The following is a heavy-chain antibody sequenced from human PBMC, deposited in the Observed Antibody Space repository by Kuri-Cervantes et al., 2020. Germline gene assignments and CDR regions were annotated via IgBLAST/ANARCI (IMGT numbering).Heavy chain of an antibody. CDR1: GFTFSSYG. V-gene: IGHV3-33*01. CDR3: ARDQGRDNWNYHYYMDG. D-gene: IGHD1-20*01. Sequence: GESLKISCAASGFTFSSYGMHWVRQAPGKGLEWVAVIWYDGSNKYYADSVKCRFTISRDNSKNTLYLQMNSLRAEDTAVYYCARDQGRDNWNYHYYMDGWGKGTTVTVSS. CDR2: IWYDGSNK. J-gene: IGHJ6*03.